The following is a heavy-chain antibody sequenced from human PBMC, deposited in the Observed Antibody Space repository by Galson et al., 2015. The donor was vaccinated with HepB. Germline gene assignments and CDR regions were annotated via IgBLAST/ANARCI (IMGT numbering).Heavy chain of an antibody. CDR1: GFTFSSYA. CDR3: ARDSQLDFPSSGMDV. CDR2: ISYDGSNK. J-gene: IGHJ6*02. D-gene: IGHD6-6*01. Sequence: SLRLSCAASGFTFSSYAMHWVRQAPGKGLEWVAVISYDGSNKYYADSVKGRFTISRDNSKNTLYLQMNSLRAEDTAVYYCARDSQLDFPSSGMDVWGQGTTVTVSS. V-gene: IGHV3-30-3*01.